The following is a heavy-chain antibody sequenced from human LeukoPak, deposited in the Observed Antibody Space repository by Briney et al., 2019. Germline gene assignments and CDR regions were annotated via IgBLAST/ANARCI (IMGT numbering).Heavy chain of an antibody. CDR1: GGSISSGSYY. J-gene: IGHJ3*02. CDR3: ARGGYCIGGSCYPPSDAFDS. Sequence: PSQTLSLTCTVSGGSISSGSYYWSWIRQPAGKGLEWIGRIYTSGSTNYNPSLKSRVTKSEDTSKNQFSLKLSSVTAADTAVYYCARGGYCIGGSCYPPSDAFDSWGQGTMVTVSS. CDR2: IYTSGST. V-gene: IGHV4-61*02. D-gene: IGHD2-15*01.